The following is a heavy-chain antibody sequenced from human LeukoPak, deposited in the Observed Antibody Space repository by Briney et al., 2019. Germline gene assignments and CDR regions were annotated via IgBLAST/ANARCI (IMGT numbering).Heavy chain of an antibody. D-gene: IGHD2-21*01. CDR3: ARQIAVVEPTDPNWFDS. J-gene: IGHJ5*01. V-gene: IGHV4-39*07. CDR2: IFYSGST. Sequence: SETLSLTCSVSGDSMSSGSYYWGWIRQPPGKGLEWIGSIFYSGSTYYTPSLKSRVTMSLDTSKNQFSLRLTSVTAADTAVDYCARQIAVVEPTDPNWFDSWGQGTLVTVSS. CDR1: GDSMSSGSYY.